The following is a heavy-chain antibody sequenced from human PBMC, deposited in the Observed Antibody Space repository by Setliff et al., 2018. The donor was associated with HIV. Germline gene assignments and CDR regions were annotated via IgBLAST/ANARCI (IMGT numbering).Heavy chain of an antibody. J-gene: IGHJ3*02. CDR3: VRDRGISSFET. V-gene: IGHV6-1*01. Sequence: SQTLSLTCAISGDNVSSGTSAWSWIRQSPSRGLEWLGRTYYRSTWRFGYADSVRGRISIAPDTSKNQFSMQLKSVTPEDASVYFCVRDRGISSFETWGQGTKVTVSS. CDR1: GDNVSSGTSA. D-gene: IGHD3-10*01. CDR2: TYYRSTWRF.